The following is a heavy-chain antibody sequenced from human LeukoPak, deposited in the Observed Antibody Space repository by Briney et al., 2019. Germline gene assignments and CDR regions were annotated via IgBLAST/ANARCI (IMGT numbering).Heavy chain of an antibody. V-gene: IGHV3-66*01. CDR1: GFTVSSNY. CDR2: IYSGGST. D-gene: IGHD2-15*01. CDR3: ARDRLGYCSGGSCYSWWFDP. Sequence: GGSLRLSCAASGFTVSSNYMSWVRQAPGKGLEWVSVIYSGGSTYCADSVKGRFTISRDNSKNTLYLQMNSLRAEDTAVYYCARDRLGYCSGGSCYSWWFDPWGQGTLVTVSS. J-gene: IGHJ5*02.